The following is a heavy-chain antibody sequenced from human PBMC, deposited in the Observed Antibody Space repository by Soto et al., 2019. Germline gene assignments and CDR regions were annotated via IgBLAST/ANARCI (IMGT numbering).Heavy chain of an antibody. CDR3: AKCTVDTIVISGWCNWLDP. CDR2: IRGTNGNT. D-gene: IGHD6-19*01. V-gene: IGHV3-23*01. J-gene: IGHJ5*02. Sequence: EVQLLESGGGLVQPGGSLRLSCAASGFTFSSTAMSWVRQAPWKGLEWVSAIRGTNGNTHYAESVKGRLTISRDNSKNTLYLQMIFLRAEDTAVYYCAKCTVDTIVISGWCNWLDPWGQGTLVIVSS. CDR1: GFTFSSTA.